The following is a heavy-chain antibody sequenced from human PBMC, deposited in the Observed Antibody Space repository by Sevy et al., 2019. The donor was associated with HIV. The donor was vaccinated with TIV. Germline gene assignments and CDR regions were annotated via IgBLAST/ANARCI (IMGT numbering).Heavy chain of an antibody. V-gene: IGHV1-2*02. CDR1: GYTFTGYY. Sequence: ASVKVSCKASGYTFTGYYMHWVRQAPGQGLEWMGWINPNSGGTNYAQKFRGRVTMTRDTSISTAYMELSRLRSDDTAVYYCAIESTNYYGSGSYYKDWGQGTLVTVSS. J-gene: IGHJ4*02. CDR3: AIESTNYYGSGSYYKD. D-gene: IGHD3-10*01. CDR2: INPNSGGT.